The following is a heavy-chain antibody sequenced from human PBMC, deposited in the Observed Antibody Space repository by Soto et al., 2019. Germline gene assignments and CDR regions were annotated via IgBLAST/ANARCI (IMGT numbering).Heavy chain of an antibody. CDR1: GGSFSGYY. Sequence: SETLSLTCAVYGGSFSGYYWSWIRQPPGKGLEWIGEINHSGSTNYNPSLKSRVTISVDTSKNQFSLKLSSVTAADTAVYYCARHRRTKAYCSGGSCHYNWFDPWGQGTLVTVSS. CDR3: ARHRRTKAYCSGGSCHYNWFDP. CDR2: INHSGST. V-gene: IGHV4-34*01. D-gene: IGHD2-15*01. J-gene: IGHJ5*02.